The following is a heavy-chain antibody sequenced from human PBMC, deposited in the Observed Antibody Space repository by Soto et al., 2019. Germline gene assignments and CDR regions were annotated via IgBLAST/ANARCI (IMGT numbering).Heavy chain of an antibody. D-gene: IGHD6-13*01. CDR3: ARRQSSSWYESDAFDI. Sequence: QLQLQESGPGLVKPSETLSLTCTVSGGSISSSSYYWGWIRQPPGKGLEWIGSIYYSGSTYYNPSLQSRVTISVDTSKNQFSLKLSSVTAADTAVYYCARRQSSSWYESDAFDIWGQGTMVTVSS. CDR1: GGSISSSSYY. J-gene: IGHJ3*02. CDR2: IYYSGST. V-gene: IGHV4-39*01.